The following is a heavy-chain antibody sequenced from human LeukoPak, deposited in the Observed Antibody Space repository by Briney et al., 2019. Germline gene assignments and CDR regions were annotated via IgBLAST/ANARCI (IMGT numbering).Heavy chain of an antibody. V-gene: IGHV4-4*07. CDR1: AGSISSYY. D-gene: IGHD3-22*01. J-gene: IGHJ2*01. Sequence: SDTLSLICTISAGSISSYYWRWILPPAGKGLEWIGRIYTSGSTNYNPSLKSRVTMSVDTSKNQFSLKLSSVTAADTAVYYCAREFLSYYDSSGYYYGWYFDLWGRGTLVTASS. CDR3: AREFLSYYDSSGYYYGWYFDL. CDR2: IYTSGST.